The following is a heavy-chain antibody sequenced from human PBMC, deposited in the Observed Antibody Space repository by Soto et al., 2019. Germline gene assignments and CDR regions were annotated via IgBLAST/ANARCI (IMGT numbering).Heavy chain of an antibody. Sequence: SVKVSCKASGGTFSRYAISWVRQAPGQGPEWMGGIIPIFGTANYAQKFQGRVTITADESTSTAYMELSSLRSEDTAVYYCARAPPLMRDSSGYYFDYWGQGTLVTVSS. CDR2: IIPIFGTA. CDR1: GGTFSRYA. D-gene: IGHD3-22*01. J-gene: IGHJ4*02. CDR3: ARAPPLMRDSSGYYFDY. V-gene: IGHV1-69*13.